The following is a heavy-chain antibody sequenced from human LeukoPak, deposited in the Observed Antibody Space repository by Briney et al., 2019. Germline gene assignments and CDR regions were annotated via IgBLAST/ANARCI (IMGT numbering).Heavy chain of an antibody. CDR2: IYYSGST. D-gene: IGHD6-19*01. CDR3: ARGGGYSSGWYYFDY. CDR1: GGSISSYY. J-gene: IGHJ4*02. Sequence: PSETLSLTCTVSGGSISSYYWSWIRQPPGKGLEWIGYIYYSGSTNYNPSLKSRVTISIDTSKNQFSLKLNTVTAADTAVYYCARGGGYSSGWYYFDYWGQGTLVTVSS. V-gene: IGHV4-59*01.